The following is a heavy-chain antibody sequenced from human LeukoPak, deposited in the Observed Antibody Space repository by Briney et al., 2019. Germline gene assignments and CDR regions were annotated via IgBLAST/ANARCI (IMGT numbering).Heavy chain of an antibody. J-gene: IGHJ4*02. CDR3: SRWTFDY. CDR1: GFTFSSYS. Sequence: WGSLRLSCAASGFTFSSYSRNWVRQAPGKGLEWVASISSSSSYIYYADSVKGRFTISRANANNSLYLQMTSLRAADTAVYYCSRWTFDYWGQGTLVTVSS. D-gene: IGHD3/OR15-3a*01. CDR2: ISSSSSYI. V-gene: IGHV3-21*01.